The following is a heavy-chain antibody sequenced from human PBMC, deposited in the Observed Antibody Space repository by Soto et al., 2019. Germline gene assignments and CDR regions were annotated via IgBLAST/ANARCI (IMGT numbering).Heavy chain of an antibody. J-gene: IGHJ4*02. CDR1: GFRFTSFA. D-gene: IGHD5-12*01. V-gene: IGHV1-3*01. CDR3: ARGGEGGYNYGYLEY. Sequence: ASVKVSCKASGFRFTSFAIQWVRQAPGQRLEWMGWISVGNGNTKYSQNLQGRVTITWDTSATTAYMELTSLRSEDTAIYYCARGGEGGYNYGYLEYWGQGTLVTVSS. CDR2: ISVGNGNT.